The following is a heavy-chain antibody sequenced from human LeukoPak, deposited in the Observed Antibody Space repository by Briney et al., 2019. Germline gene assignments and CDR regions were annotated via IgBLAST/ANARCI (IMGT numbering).Heavy chain of an antibody. J-gene: IGHJ4*02. CDR1: GFTFSGSA. CDR2: IRSKANSYAT. Sequence: PGGSLKLSCAASGFTFSGSAMHWVRQASGKGLEWVGRIRSKANSYATAYAASVKGRFTISRDDSKNTAYLQMNSLKTEDTAVCYCTRTPDYWGQGTLVTVSS. CDR3: TRTPDY. V-gene: IGHV3-73*01.